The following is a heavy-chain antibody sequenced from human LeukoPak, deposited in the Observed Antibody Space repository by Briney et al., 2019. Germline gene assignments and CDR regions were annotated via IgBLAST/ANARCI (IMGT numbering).Heavy chain of an antibody. V-gene: IGHV4-34*01. J-gene: IGHJ4*02. Sequence: PSETLSLTCAVYGGSFSGYYWSWIRQPPGKGLEWGGEINHSGSTNYNPSLKSRVTIPVDTSKNQFSLKLSSVTAADTAVYYCARSGTYGDYSFDYWGQGTLVTVTS. CDR3: ARSGTYGDYSFDY. CDR1: GGSFSGYY. CDR2: INHSGST. D-gene: IGHD4-17*01.